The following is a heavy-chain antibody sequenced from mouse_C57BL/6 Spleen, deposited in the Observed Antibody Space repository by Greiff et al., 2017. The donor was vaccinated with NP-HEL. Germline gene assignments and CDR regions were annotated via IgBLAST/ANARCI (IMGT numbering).Heavy chain of an antibody. J-gene: IGHJ4*01. V-gene: IGHV5-17*01. CDR1: GFTFSDYG. Sequence: EVKVEESGGGLVKPGGSLKLSCAASGFTFSDYGMHWVRQAPEKGLEWVAYISSGSSTIYYADTVKGRFTISRDNAKNTLFLQMTSLRSEDTAMYYCARDYGNYEGYAMDYWGQGTSVTVSS. CDR3: ARDYGNYEGYAMDY. D-gene: IGHD2-1*01. CDR2: ISSGSSTI.